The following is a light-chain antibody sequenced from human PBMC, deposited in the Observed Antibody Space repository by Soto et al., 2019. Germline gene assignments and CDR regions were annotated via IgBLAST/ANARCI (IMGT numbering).Light chain of an antibody. CDR3: QQRSNWPLT. Sequence: EIMLTQSPATLSLSPGERATPSCRASQSVSSFVAWYQQKPGQAPRLLIYDASIRAIGIPARFSGSGSGTDFPLTISSLEPEDFAVYYCQQRSNWPLTFGGGTKVEIK. J-gene: IGKJ4*01. CDR2: DAS. V-gene: IGKV3-11*01. CDR1: QSVSSF.